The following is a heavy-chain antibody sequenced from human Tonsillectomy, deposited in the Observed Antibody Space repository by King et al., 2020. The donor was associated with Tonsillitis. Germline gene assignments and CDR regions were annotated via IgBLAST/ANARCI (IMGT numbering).Heavy chain of an antibody. V-gene: IGHV3-21*01. D-gene: IGHD1-26*01. Sequence: VQLVESGGGLVKPGGSLRLSCAASGFTFSSYSMNWVRQAPGKGREWVSSISSSSSYIYYADLVKGRFTISRDNAKNSLYLQMNSLRAEETAVYYCARVPIVGSTHYYYYGMDVWGQGTPVTVSS. CDR1: GFTFSSYS. J-gene: IGHJ6*02. CDR2: ISSSSSYI. CDR3: ARVPIVGSTHYYYYGMDV.